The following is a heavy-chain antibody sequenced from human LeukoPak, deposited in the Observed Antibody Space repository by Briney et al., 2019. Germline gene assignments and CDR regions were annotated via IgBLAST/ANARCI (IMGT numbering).Heavy chain of an antibody. D-gene: IGHD2-2*01. Sequence: ASVKVSCKASGYTFTSYGISWVRQAPGQGLEWMGRISAYNGNTNYAQKLQGRVTMTTDTSTSTAYMELRSLRSDDTAVYYCARDWAIVVPAGPFDIWGQGTMVTVSS. CDR3: ARDWAIVVPAGPFDI. J-gene: IGHJ3*02. CDR2: ISAYNGNT. V-gene: IGHV1-18*01. CDR1: GYTFTSYG.